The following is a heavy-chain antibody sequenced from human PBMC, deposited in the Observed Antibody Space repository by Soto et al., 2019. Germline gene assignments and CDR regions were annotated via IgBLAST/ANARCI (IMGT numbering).Heavy chain of an antibody. J-gene: IGHJ6*02. D-gene: IGHD2-15*01. Sequence: QVQLVESGGGVVQPGRSLRLSCEASGFIFSSYAMYWVRQAPGKGLEWVAVISYDGNNKYYADSVKGRFTISRDNSRNTLYLQMNSLRAEDSVVYYCARAGCDGGSCYTLVGLRYGMDVWGQGTTVTVSS. V-gene: IGHV3-30-3*01. CDR2: ISYDGNNK. CDR1: GFIFSSYA. CDR3: ARAGCDGGSCYTLVGLRYGMDV.